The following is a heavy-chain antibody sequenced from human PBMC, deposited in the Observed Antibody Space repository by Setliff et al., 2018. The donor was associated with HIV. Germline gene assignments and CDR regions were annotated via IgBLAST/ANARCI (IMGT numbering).Heavy chain of an antibody. Sequence: GGSLRLSCTAPGFTFRNYGMNWVRQAPGKGLKWVAITSYDGTYRHYADSVRGRFTISRDNSRNTVYLDMNSLTAEDTAVYYCVRGGYYYDNTVFYGHWGQGTLVTVSS. V-gene: IGHV3-30*03. CDR3: VRGGYYYDNTVFYGH. CDR1: GFTFRNYG. D-gene: IGHD3-22*01. J-gene: IGHJ4*02. CDR2: TSYDGTYR.